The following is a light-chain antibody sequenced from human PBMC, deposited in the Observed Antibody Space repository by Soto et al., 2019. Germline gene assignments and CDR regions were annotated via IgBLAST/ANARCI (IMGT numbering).Light chain of an antibody. CDR2: EVS. J-gene: IGLJ1*01. CDR1: SSDLAIYNY. CDR3: SSYTSSSTQV. V-gene: IGLV2-14*01. Sequence: QSALTQPASVSGSPGQSITISCTGTSSDLAIYNYVSWYQQHPGKAPKLMIYEVSNRPSGVSNRFSGSKSGNTASLTISGLQAEDEADYYCSSYTSSSTQVFGTGTKVTVL.